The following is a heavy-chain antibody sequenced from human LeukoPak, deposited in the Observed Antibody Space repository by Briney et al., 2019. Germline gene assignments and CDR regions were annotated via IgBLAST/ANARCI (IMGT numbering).Heavy chain of an antibody. J-gene: IGHJ4*02. CDR3: ARDSERRDGFSLYFFDY. CDR1: GFTFNSYT. V-gene: IGHV3-21*01. Sequence: GGFLRLSCTASGFTFNSYTMNWIRQAPGKGLEWVSSISSGSTYRYYADSLKGRFTISRDNAENSLFLQMDSLRAEDTALYYCARDSERRDGFSLYFFDYWGRGTPVTVSS. D-gene: IGHD5-24*01. CDR2: ISSGSTYR.